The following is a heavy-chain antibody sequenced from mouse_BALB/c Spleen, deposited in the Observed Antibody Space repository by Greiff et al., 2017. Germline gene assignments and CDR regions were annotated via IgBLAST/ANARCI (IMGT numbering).Heavy chain of an antibody. Sequence: EVKLVESGGGLVKPGGSLKLSCAASGFTFSSYAMSWVRQTPEKRLEWVASISSGGSTYYPDSVKGRFTISRDNARNILYLQMSSLKSEDTAMYYCARGNWDGDYWGQGTTLTVSS. J-gene: IGHJ2*01. CDR1: GFTFSSYA. D-gene: IGHD4-1*01. CDR2: ISSGGST. CDR3: ARGNWDGDY. V-gene: IGHV5-6-5*01.